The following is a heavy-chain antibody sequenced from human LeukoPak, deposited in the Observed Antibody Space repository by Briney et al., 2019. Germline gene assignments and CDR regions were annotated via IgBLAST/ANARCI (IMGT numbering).Heavy chain of an antibody. CDR3: AREGSGSYLGYYYYMDV. J-gene: IGHJ6*03. Sequence: PSETLSLTCTVSGGSISSYYWIWIRQPAGKGLEWIGRIYTSGSTNYNPSLKSRVTISADKSKKQFSLKLSSVTAADTAVYYCAREGSGSYLGYYYYMDVWGKGTTVTVSS. CDR1: GGSISSYY. CDR2: IYTSGST. D-gene: IGHD3-10*01. V-gene: IGHV4-4*07.